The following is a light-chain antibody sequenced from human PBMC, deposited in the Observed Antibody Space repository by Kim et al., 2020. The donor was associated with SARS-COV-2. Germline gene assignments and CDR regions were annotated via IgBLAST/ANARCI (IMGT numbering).Light chain of an antibody. Sequence: GQSVTISCTGTSSDVGSYNHVSWYQQHPGKAPKLMIYDVSKRPSGVSNRFAGSKSGKTASLTISGLQAEDEADYYCSSYTSSSTWVFGGGTKLTVL. J-gene: IGLJ3*02. CDR1: SSDVGSYNH. V-gene: IGLV2-14*04. CDR3: SSYTSSSTWV. CDR2: DVS.